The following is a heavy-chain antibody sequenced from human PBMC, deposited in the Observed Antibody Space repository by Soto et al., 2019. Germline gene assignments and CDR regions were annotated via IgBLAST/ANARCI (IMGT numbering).Heavy chain of an antibody. J-gene: IGHJ3*02. D-gene: IGHD3-3*01. Sequence: SSETLSLTCAVYGGSISAYYLNWIRQPPGKGLEWIGEIYHSGSTYYNPSLKSRVTISVDTSKNQFSLKLSSVTAADTAVYYCASQFSHDAFDIWGQGTMVTVSS. CDR3: ASQFSHDAFDI. V-gene: IGHV4-34*01. CDR2: IYHSGST. CDR1: GGSISAYY.